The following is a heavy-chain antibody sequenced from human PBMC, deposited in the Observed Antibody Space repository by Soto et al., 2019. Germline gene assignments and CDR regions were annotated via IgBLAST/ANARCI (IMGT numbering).Heavy chain of an antibody. Sequence: LRLSCAASGFTFSSYGMHWVRQAPGKGLEWVAVIWYDGSNKYYADSVKGRFTISRDNSKNTLYLQMNSLRAEDTAVYYCAREQSHYYYYGMDVWGQETTQNVSS. CDR3: AREQSHYYYYGMDV. CDR1: GFTFSSYG. J-gene: IGHJ6*02. V-gene: IGHV3-33*01. CDR2: IWYDGSNK.